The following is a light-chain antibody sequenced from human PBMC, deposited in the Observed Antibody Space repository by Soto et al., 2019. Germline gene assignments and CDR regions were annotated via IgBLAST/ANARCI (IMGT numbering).Light chain of an antibody. CDR1: QNIEMY. Sequence: DIQMTQSPSSLSASVGDRVTIICRASQNIEMYLNWYHQKPGKAPNLLIYSTSKLHNGVPSRFSGGGSGTDFTLTISSLQPDVFGTFFCQHSYTTPTFSQGTKVEVK. CDR3: QHSYTTPT. V-gene: IGKV1-39*01. CDR2: STS. J-gene: IGKJ1*01.